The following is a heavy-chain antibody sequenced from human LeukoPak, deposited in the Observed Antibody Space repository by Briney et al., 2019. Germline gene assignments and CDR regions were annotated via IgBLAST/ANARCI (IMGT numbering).Heavy chain of an antibody. CDR1: GFTFSSYV. CDR3: ARSLYGTRLYYYYGRDV. J-gene: IGHJ6*02. CDR2: ISGSGGST. Sequence: GGSLRLSCAASGFTFSSYVVNWVRQAPGKGLEWVSAISGSGGSTYYADSVKGRFTISRDNSKNTLYLQMNSLRAEDTAVYYCARSLYGTRLYYYYGRDVWGQGTTVTVSS. V-gene: IGHV3-23*01. D-gene: IGHD2-2*01.